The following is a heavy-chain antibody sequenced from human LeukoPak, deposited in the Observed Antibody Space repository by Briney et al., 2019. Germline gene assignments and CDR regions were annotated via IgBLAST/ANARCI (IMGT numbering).Heavy chain of an antibody. CDR3: ARDGGYSSGWYFDC. V-gene: IGHV3-7*01. D-gene: IGHD6-19*01. J-gene: IGHJ4*02. CDR2: IKQDGSEE. CDR1: GFTLSDYW. Sequence: GGSLRLSCAASGFTLSDYWMTWVRQAPGKGLEWVANIKQDGSEEYYVDSVKGRFTISRDNAKNSLYLQMNSLRVEDTAVYYCARDGGYSSGWYFDCWGQGALVTVSS.